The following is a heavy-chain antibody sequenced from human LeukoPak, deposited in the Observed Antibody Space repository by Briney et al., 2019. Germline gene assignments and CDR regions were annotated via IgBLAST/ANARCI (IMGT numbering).Heavy chain of an antibody. J-gene: IGHJ4*02. CDR3: ARVDTIYQFDY. Sequence: ASVKGSCKGSGYTFTCYYMHWVRQAPGKGVEWMARIKPNSGGTKYAQKVQGRGTMTRHTSISTAYMELSRLRSDDTAVYYCARVDTIYQFDYWGQGTLVTVSS. D-gene: IGHD3-3*01. CDR2: IKPNSGGT. V-gene: IGHV1-2*06. CDR1: GYTFTCYY.